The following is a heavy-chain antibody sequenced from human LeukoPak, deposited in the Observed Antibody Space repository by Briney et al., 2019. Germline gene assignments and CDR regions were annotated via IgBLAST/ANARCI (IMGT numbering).Heavy chain of an antibody. D-gene: IGHD3-10*01. CDR3: ARDRPLITMVRGVTFDY. V-gene: IGHV1-2*02. CDR2: INPNSGGT. Sequence: GASVKVSCRASGHTFTGYYMHWVRQAPGQGLEWMGWINPNSGGTNYAQKFQGRVTMTRDTSISTAYMELSRLRSDDTAVYYCARDRPLITMVRGVTFDYWGQGTLVTVSS. J-gene: IGHJ4*02. CDR1: GHTFTGYY.